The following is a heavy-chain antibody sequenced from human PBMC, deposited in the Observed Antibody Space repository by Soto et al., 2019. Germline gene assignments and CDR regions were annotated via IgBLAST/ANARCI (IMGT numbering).Heavy chain of an antibody. V-gene: IGHV3-21*01. CDR3: VRGGSSRSY. Sequence: GGSLRPSCTASGFTCSNYIMTWVRQAPGKGLEWVSSLSSGSRYVYYADSVKGRFTISRDDAKNSVYLQMNSLRAEDAAVYYCVRGGSSRSYWGQGSRVTVSS. D-gene: IGHD3-16*02. CDR1: GFTCSNYI. J-gene: IGHJ4*02. CDR2: LSSGSRYV.